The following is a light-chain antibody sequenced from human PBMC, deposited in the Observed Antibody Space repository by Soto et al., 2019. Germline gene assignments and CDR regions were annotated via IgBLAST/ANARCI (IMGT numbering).Light chain of an antibody. CDR2: KVS. CDR3: MQGTHWPWT. J-gene: IGKJ1*01. V-gene: IGKV2-30*01. CDR1: QSLVYSDGDTY. Sequence: DVVMTQSPLSLPVTLGQPASISCISAQSLVYSDGDTYLSWFQQRPGQSPRRLIYKVSNRDSGVPDRFSGSGSGTDFTLKISRVEAEDVGVYYCMQGTHWPWTFGQGTKVEVK.